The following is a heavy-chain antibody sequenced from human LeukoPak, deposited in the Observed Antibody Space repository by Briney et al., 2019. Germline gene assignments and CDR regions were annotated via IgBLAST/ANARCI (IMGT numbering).Heavy chain of an antibody. Sequence: PGGSLRLSCAASGFTFSSYWMHWVRQAPGKGLVWVSRIKSDGSSTSYADSVKGRFTISRDNAKNTLYLQMNSLRAEDTAVYYCAYSNNLNYWGQGTLVTVSS. D-gene: IGHD6-13*01. CDR2: IKSDGSST. CDR3: AYSNNLNY. J-gene: IGHJ4*02. CDR1: GFTFSSYW. V-gene: IGHV3-74*01.